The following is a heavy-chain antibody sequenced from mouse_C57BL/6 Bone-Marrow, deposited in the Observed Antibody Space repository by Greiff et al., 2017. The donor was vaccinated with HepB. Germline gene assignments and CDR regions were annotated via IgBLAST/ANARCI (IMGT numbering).Heavy chain of an antibody. Sequence: QVTLKVCGPGILQPSQTLSLTCSFSGFSLSTFGMGVGWIRQPSGKGLEWLAHIWWDDDKYYNPALKSRLTISKDTSKNQVVLKIANVDTADTATYYCSRIAAGTKGYYAMDYWGQGTSVTVSS. CDR2: IWWDDDK. J-gene: IGHJ4*01. CDR1: GFSLSTFGMG. D-gene: IGHD4-1*01. CDR3: SRIAAGTKGYYAMDY. V-gene: IGHV8-8*01.